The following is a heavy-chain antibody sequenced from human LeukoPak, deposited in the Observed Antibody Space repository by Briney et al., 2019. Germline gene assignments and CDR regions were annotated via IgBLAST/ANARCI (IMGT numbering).Heavy chain of an antibody. CDR1: GGTFSSYA. V-gene: IGHV1-69*13. Sequence: GASVKVSCKVSGGTFSSYAISWVRQAPGQGLEWMGGIIPIFGTANYAQKFQGRVTITADESTSTAYMELSSLRSEDTAVYYCARAYCTNGVCYEGYFDYWGQGTLVTVSS. J-gene: IGHJ4*02. CDR3: ARAYCTNGVCYEGYFDY. CDR2: IIPIFGTA. D-gene: IGHD2-8*01.